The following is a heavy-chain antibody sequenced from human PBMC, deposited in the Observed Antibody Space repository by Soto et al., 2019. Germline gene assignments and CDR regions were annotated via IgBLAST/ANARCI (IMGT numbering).Heavy chain of an antibody. J-gene: IGHJ4*02. D-gene: IGHD1-20*01. CDR3: ARDNWNDGHFDY. Sequence: SETLSLTCTVSGGSISSYYWSWIRQPPGKGLEWIGYIYYSGSTNYNPSLKSRVTISVDTSKNQFSLKLSSVTAADTAVYYCARDNWNDGHFDYWGQGTLVTVSS. CDR1: GGSISSYY. V-gene: IGHV4-59*01. CDR2: IYYSGST.